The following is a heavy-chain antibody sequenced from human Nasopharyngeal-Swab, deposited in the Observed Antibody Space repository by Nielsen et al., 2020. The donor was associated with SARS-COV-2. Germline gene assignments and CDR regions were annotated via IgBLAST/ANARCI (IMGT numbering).Heavy chain of an antibody. J-gene: IGHJ4*02. Sequence: SETLSLTCAVYGGSFSGYYWSWIRQPPGKGLEWIGEINHSGSTNYNPSLKSRATISVDTSKNQFSLKLSSVTAADTAVYYCARRGWFGEFVFDYWGQGTLVTVSS. CDR2: INHSGST. D-gene: IGHD3-10*01. V-gene: IGHV4-34*01. CDR1: GGSFSGYY. CDR3: ARRGWFGEFVFDY.